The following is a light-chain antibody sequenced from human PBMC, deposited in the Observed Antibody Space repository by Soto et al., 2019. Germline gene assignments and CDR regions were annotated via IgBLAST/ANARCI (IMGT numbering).Light chain of an antibody. V-gene: IGKV1-12*01. CDR3: QQAYNFPFT. J-gene: IGKJ3*01. CDR1: QGISRW. Sequence: DIQMTQYPSSVSASVGDRITITCRASQGISRWLAWYQQKPGRAPKLLIYAASNLQTGVPSRFSGSGSGTDFALTITSLQAEDFATYHCQQAYNFPFTFGPGTKVDIK. CDR2: AAS.